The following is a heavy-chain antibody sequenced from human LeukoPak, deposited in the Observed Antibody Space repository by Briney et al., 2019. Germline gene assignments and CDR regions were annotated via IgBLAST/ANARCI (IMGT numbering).Heavy chain of an antibody. J-gene: IGHJ4*02. CDR1: GFTFSSYS. CDR2: ISSSSSTI. V-gene: IGHV3-48*01. Sequence: GGSLRLSCAASGFTFSSYSMNWVRQAPGKGLEWVSYISSSSSTICYADSVKGRFTISRDNAKNSLYLQMNSLRAEDTAVYYCARDPTLYYYGSGSMLEFDYWGQGTLVTVSS. D-gene: IGHD3-10*01. CDR3: ARDPTLYYYGSGSMLEFDY.